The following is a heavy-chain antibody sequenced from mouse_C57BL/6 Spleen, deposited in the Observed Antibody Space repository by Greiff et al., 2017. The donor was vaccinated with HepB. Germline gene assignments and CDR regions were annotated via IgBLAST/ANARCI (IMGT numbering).Heavy chain of an antibody. J-gene: IGHJ3*01. CDR2: ISYDGSN. Sequence: DVQLQESGPGLVKPSQSLSLTCSVTGYSITSGYYWNWIRQFPGNKLEWMGYISYDGSNNYNPSLKNRISITRDTSKNQFFLKLNSVTTEDTATYYCARAWFAYWGQGTLVTVSA. CDR1: GYSITSGYY. CDR3: ARAWFAY. V-gene: IGHV3-6*01.